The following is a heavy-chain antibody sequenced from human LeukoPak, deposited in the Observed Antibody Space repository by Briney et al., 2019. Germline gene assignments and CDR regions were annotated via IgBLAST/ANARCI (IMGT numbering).Heavy chain of an antibody. CDR3: ATANAYYDILTGPNWGGFDY. CDR1: GYTLTELS. J-gene: IGHJ4*02. Sequence: ASVKVSCKVSGYTLTELSMHWVRQAPGKGLEWMGGFDPEDGETIYAQKFQGRVTMTEDTSTDTAYMELSSLRSEDTAVYYCATANAYYDILTGPNWGGFDYWGQGTLVTVSS. D-gene: IGHD3-9*01. V-gene: IGHV1-24*01. CDR2: FDPEDGET.